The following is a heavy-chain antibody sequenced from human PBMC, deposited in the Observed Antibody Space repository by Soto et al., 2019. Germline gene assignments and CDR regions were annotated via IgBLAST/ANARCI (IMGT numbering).Heavy chain of an antibody. CDR2: ISAYNGNT. D-gene: IGHD6-19*01. Sequence: ASVKVSCKASGYTFTSYGISWVRQAPGQGLEWMGWISAYNGNTNYAQKLQGRVTMTTDTSTSTAYMELRSLRSDDTAVYYCARDQDSSGWYGFFDYWGQGTLVTVSS. CDR3: ARDQDSSGWYGFFDY. CDR1: GYTFTSYG. J-gene: IGHJ4*02. V-gene: IGHV1-18*01.